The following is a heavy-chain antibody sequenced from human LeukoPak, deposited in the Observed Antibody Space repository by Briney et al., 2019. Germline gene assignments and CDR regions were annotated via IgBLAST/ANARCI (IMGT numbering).Heavy chain of an antibody. CDR2: ISPNSGDT. V-gene: IGHV1-2*06. Sequence: ASVKVSCKASGYTFTGHYMQWVRQAPGQGLEWMGRISPNSGDTLHAQKFQGRVTMARDTSISTAYMELSNLRSDDTAVYYCARARQGAGTYAFDIWGQGTMVTVSS. CDR3: ARARQGAGTYAFDI. CDR1: GYTFTGHY. D-gene: IGHD6-13*01. J-gene: IGHJ3*02.